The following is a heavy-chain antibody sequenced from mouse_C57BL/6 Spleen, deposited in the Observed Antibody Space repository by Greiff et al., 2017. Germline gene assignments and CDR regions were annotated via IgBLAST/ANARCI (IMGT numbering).Heavy chain of an antibody. D-gene: IGHD1-1*01. J-gene: IGHJ1*03. CDR2: ISDGGSYT. Sequence: EVQRVESGGGLVKPGGSLKISCAASGFTFSSYAMSWVRQTPEKRLEWVATISDGGSYTYYPDNVKGRFTISRDNAKNNLYLQMSHLKSEDTAMYYCARDSTTVVAHWYFDVWGTGTTVTVSS. CDR3: ARDSTTVVAHWYFDV. CDR1: GFTFSSYA. V-gene: IGHV5-4*01.